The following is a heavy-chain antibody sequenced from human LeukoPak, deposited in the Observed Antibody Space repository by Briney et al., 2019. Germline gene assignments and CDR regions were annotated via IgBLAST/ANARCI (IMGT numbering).Heavy chain of an antibody. J-gene: IGHJ4*02. CDR3: ARGSGYYDRVLDY. D-gene: IGHD3-22*01. V-gene: IGHV3-11*03. Sequence: AGSLRLSCAASGFTFSDYYMSWIRQAPGKGLERVSYISSSGSYTNYADSVKGRFTISRDNAKNSLYLQMNSLRAEDTAVYFCARGSGYYDRVLDYWGQGTLVTVSS. CDR2: ISSSGSYT. CDR1: GFTFSDYY.